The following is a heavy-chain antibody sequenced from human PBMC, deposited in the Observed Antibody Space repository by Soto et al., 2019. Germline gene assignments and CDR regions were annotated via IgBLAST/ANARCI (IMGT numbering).Heavy chain of an antibody. Sequence: QVQLQESGPGLVKPSETLSLTCTVSGGSISNYYWSWIRHPQGKKLEWIGYIYFSGSTNYNPSLNSRVTIAVATSKNRFSLKLYSVTTADTAIYHCARLPWPDPGGLFDPWGQGTLVTVSS. CDR3: ARLPWPDPGGLFDP. CDR2: IYFSGST. V-gene: IGHV4-59*01. J-gene: IGHJ5*02. D-gene: IGHD2-15*01. CDR1: GGSISNYY.